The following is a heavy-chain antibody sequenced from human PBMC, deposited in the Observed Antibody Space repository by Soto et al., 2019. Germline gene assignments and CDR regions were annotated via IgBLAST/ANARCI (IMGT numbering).Heavy chain of an antibody. Sequence: GASVKVSCKASGYTFTSYGISWVRQAPGQGLEWMGWISAYNGKTNYAQKLQGRVTMTTDTSTSTAYMELSSLRSEDTAVYYCARALIVVPAAIYPGVKYYYYGMDVWGQGTTVTVSS. CDR3: ARALIVVPAAIYPGVKYYYYGMDV. V-gene: IGHV1-18*01. CDR1: GYTFTSYG. CDR2: ISAYNGKT. J-gene: IGHJ6*02. D-gene: IGHD2-2*01.